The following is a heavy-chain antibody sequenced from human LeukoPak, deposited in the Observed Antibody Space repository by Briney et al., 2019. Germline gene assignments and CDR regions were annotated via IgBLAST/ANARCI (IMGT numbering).Heavy chain of an antibody. D-gene: IGHD3-16*02. J-gene: IGHJ4*02. CDR1: NDSVSSSNW. Sequence: SETLSLTCAVSNDSVSSSNWWNWVRQSPGKGLEWIGEVHHSGSTHYNPSLKSRVTISVDKSKNHFSLKLTSVTAADTAVYYCARAEVKNYVWGSYRHWGQGTLVTVSS. V-gene: IGHV4-4*02. CDR3: ARAEVKNYVWGSYRH. CDR2: VHHSGST.